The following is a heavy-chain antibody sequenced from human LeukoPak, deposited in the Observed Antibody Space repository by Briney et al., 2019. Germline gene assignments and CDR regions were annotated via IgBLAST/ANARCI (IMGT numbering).Heavy chain of an antibody. D-gene: IGHD1-26*01. V-gene: IGHV3-23*01. J-gene: IGHJ4*02. CDR3: ARDQDPLRWELLSY. CDR2: ISGSGGST. Sequence: PGGSLRLSCAASRFTFSSYAMSWVRQAPGKGLEWVSAISGSGGSTYYADSVKGRFTISRDNAKNTLYLQMSSLRVEDTAVYYCARDQDPLRWELLSYWGQGTLVTVSS. CDR1: RFTFSSYA.